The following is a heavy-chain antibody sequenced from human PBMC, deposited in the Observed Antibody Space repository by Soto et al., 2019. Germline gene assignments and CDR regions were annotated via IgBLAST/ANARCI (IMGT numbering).Heavy chain of an antibody. CDR1: GYSFTSYW. V-gene: IGHV5-10-1*01. CDR2: IDPSDSYT. CDR3: SRRSSGWYGEYYNGMDV. D-gene: IGHD6-19*01. Sequence: SLKISCXGSGYSFTSYWISWVRQMPGKGLEWMGRIDPSDSYTNYSPSFQGHVTISADKSISTAYLQWSSLKASDTAMYYCSRRSSGWYGEYYNGMDVWGQGTTVTVSS. J-gene: IGHJ6*02.